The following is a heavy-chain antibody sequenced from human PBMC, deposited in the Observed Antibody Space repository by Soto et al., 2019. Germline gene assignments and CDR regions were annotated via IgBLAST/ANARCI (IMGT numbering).Heavy chain of an antibody. J-gene: IGHJ5*02. CDR2: IHYSGRA. Sequence: PSETLSLTCTFSGSSIIGYYWTWIRQSPERGLEGIGYIHYSGRANYNPSLNSRRTMSVDRSKSQFSMKLASVPAADTAVYYCARGVGGSGLNWFDPWGQGTLVTV. CDR1: GSSIIGYY. V-gene: IGHV4-59*12. CDR3: ARGVGGSGLNWFDP. D-gene: IGHD6-19*01.